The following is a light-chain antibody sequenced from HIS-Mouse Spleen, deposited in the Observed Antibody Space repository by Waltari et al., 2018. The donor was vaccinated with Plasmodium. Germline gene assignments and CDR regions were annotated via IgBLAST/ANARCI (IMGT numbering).Light chain of an antibody. Sequence: QSALTQPASVAGSPGQSITISCTGTSRDVGSYNLFSWYQQHPAKPPKLMIYEGSKRPSGVSNRFSGSKSGNTASLTISGLQAEDEADYYCCSYAGSSTVVFGGGTKLTVL. CDR1: SRDVGSYNL. V-gene: IGLV2-23*01. CDR3: CSYAGSSTVV. J-gene: IGLJ2*01. CDR2: EGS.